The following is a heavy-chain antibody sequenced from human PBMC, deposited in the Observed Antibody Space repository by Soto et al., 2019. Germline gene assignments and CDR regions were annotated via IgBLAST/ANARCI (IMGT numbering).Heavy chain of an antibody. J-gene: IGHJ6*03. V-gene: IGHV3-64*01. Sequence: GGSLRLSCAASGFTFSSHAMHWVRQAPGKGLEYVSTISSNGGSTYYANSVKGRFTISRDNSKNTLSLRMDSLRGDDMGVYYCARDGVGSSWSRGFYFYYMDVWGKGTTVTVSS. CDR2: ISSNGGST. CDR3: ARDGVGSSWSRGFYFYYMDV. D-gene: IGHD6-13*01. CDR1: GFTFSSHA.